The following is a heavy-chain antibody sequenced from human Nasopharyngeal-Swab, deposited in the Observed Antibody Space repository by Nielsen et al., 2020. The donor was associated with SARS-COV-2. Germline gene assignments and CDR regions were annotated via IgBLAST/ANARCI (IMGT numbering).Heavy chain of an antibody. Sequence: GGSLRLSCKGSGYSFTSYWIGWVRQMPGKGLEWVGIIYPGDSDTKYSPSFQGQVTISADKSISTAYLQWSSLKASDTAMCYCARANRGYSYGYSTGGYYYYGMDVWGQGTTVTVSS. CDR3: ARANRGYSYGYSTGGYYYYGMDV. J-gene: IGHJ6*02. CDR2: IYPGDSDT. CDR1: GYSFTSYW. V-gene: IGHV5-51*01. D-gene: IGHD5-18*01.